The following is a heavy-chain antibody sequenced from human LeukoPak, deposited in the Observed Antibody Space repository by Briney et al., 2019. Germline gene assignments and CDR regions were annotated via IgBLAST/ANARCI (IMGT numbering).Heavy chain of an antibody. CDR2: IYYSGST. D-gene: IGHD2-21*02. V-gene: IGHV4-59*08. J-gene: IGHJ4*02. Sequence: KPSETLSLTCTVSGGSISSYYWSWIRQPPGKGLEWIGYIYYSGSTNYNPSLKSRVTISVDTSKNQFSLKLSSVTAADTAVYYCARHGTADCGGDCYWAYYFDYWGQGTLVTVSS. CDR3: ARHGTADCGGDCYWAYYFDY. CDR1: GGSISSYY.